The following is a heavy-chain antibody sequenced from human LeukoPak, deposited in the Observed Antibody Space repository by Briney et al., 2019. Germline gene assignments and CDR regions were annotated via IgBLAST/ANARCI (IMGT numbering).Heavy chain of an antibody. V-gene: IGHV3-7*01. CDR2: IKQDGSEK. J-gene: IGHJ4*02. CDR3: VRALGSSSADY. Sequence: GGSLRLSCAASGFTFTHSWMSWVRQAPGKGLEWVANIKQDGSEKYYVDSVEGRFTISRDNGKNSVSLQMNSLRGEDTAVYYCVRALGSSSADYWGQGTLVTVSS. CDR1: GFTFTHSW. D-gene: IGHD6-6*01.